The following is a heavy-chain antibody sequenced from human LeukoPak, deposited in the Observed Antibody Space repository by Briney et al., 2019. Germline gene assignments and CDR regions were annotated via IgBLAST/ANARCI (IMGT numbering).Heavy chain of an antibody. J-gene: IGHJ6*04. V-gene: IGHV3-53*01. CDR1: GFTVSSNY. CDR3: ARDLHYYGMDV. CDR2: IYSGGST. Sequence: GGSLRLSCAASGFTVSSNYMSWVRQAPGKGLGWVSVIYSGGSTYYADSVKGRFTISRDNSKNTLYLQMNSLSAEDTAVYYCARDLHYYGMDVWGKGTTVTVSS.